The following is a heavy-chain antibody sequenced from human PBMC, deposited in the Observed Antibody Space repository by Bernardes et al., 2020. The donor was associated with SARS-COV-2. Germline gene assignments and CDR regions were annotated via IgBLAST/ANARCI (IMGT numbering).Heavy chain of an antibody. CDR1: GFTFSSYW. CDR3: ARDRGFWSAYYYYGMDV. V-gene: IGHV3-7*04. J-gene: IGHJ6*02. CDR2: IKQDGSEK. Sequence: GVLRLSCAASGFTFSSYWMSWVRQAPGKGLEWVANIKQDGSEKYYVDSVKGRFTISRDNAKNSLYLQMNSLRAEDTAVYYCARDRGFWSAYYYYGMDVWGQGTTVTVSS. D-gene: IGHD3-3*01.